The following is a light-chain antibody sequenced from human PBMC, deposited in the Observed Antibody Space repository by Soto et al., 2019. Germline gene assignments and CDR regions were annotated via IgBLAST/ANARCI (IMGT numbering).Light chain of an antibody. CDR3: QQHYQWPIT. Sequence: EIVLTQSPHLLSVSPGERASLSCRASQTVGASLAWYQQKPGQAPRLLLYRISTRATGIPARFSGSGSGTEFPLTINSLQAEDFAVYYCQQHYQWPITFGQGTRLEIK. CDR1: QTVGAS. CDR2: RIS. J-gene: IGKJ5*01. V-gene: IGKV3D-15*01.